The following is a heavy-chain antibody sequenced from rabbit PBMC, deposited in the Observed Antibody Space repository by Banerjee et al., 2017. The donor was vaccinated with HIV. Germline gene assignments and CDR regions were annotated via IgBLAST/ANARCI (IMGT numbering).Heavy chain of an antibody. CDR2: IYTATGST. CDR3: ARDLAGVIGWNFNL. D-gene: IGHD4-1*01. CDR1: GFSFSNGYV. J-gene: IGHJ4*01. Sequence: QEQLEESGGDLVKPEGSLTLTCTASGFSFSNGYVMCWVCQAPGKGLEWIACIYTATGSTWYASWVNGRFTVSGSTSLNTVDLNVTSLTAADTATYFCARDLAGVIGWNFNLWGQGTLVTVS. V-gene: IGHV1S43*01.